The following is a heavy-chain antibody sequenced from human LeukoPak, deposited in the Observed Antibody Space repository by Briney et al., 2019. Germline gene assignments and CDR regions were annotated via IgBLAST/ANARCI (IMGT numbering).Heavy chain of an antibody. V-gene: IGHV3-15*01. CDR2: ITSKASGGTI. CDR1: GFTFKNAW. CDR3: TKDRPYSGSRNFDY. D-gene: IGHD1-26*01. Sequence: GGSLRLSCAPSGFTFKNAWMNWVRQAPGKGQEWVGRITSKASGGTIDYAAPVKGRFTISRDDSNNVLYLQMNSLKTEDTGVYYCTKDRPYSGSRNFDYWGQGTLVTVSS. J-gene: IGHJ4*02.